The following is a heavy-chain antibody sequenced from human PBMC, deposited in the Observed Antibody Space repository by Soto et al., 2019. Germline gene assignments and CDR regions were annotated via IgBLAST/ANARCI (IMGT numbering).Heavy chain of an antibody. D-gene: IGHD5-18*01. Sequence: ASVKVSCKASGYTFTAYYMHWVRQAPGQGLEWMGWINPNSGGTNYAQKFQGRVTMTRDTSISTAYMELSRLRSDDTAVDYCARAGRIPLWLGWFDPWGQGTLVTVSS. V-gene: IGHV1-2*02. CDR3: ARAGRIPLWLGWFDP. CDR1: GYTFTAYY. J-gene: IGHJ5*02. CDR2: INPNSGGT.